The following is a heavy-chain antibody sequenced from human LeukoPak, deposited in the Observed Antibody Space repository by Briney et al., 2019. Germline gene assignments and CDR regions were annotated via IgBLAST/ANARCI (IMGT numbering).Heavy chain of an antibody. Sequence: PSETLSLTCTVSGGSISSGGYYWSWIRQHPGKGLEWIGYIYYSGSTYYNPSLKSRVTISVDTSKNQFSLKLSSVTAADTAVYYCARGGYDILTAYWGQGTLVTVSS. J-gene: IGHJ4*02. CDR2: IYYSGST. CDR3: ARGGYDILTAY. V-gene: IGHV4-31*03. D-gene: IGHD3-9*01. CDR1: GGSISSGGYY.